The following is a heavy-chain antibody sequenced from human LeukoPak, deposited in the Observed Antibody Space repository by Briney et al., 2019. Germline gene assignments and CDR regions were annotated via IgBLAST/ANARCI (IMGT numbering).Heavy chain of an antibody. CDR2: ISHTGSS. CDR1: GDSISSGGYS. J-gene: IGHJ5*02. V-gene: IGHV4-30-2*01. Sequence: SQTLSLTCAVSGDSISSGGYSWSWIRQPPGKGLKWIGYISHTGSSNYNPSLKSRVTISVDRSKNQFSLNLSSVTAADTAVYYCAREGYGDSGWFDPWGQGTLVTVSS. CDR3: AREGYGDSGWFDP. D-gene: IGHD4-17*01.